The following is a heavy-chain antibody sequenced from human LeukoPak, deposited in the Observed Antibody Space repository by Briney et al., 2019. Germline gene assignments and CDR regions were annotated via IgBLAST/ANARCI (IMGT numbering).Heavy chain of an antibody. J-gene: IGHJ4*02. CDR2: IRQDGGAK. CDR1: GFTFGTYW. D-gene: IGHD2-2*01. V-gene: IGHV3-7*01. CDR3: ATSSDAPANM. Sequence: GGSLRLSCAVSGFTFGTYWMSWVRQAPGKGLEWVANIRQDGGAKYYVDSVRGRFTISRDNAKNSLYLQMNSLRAEDTGVYYCATSSDAPANMWGQGTLVTVSS.